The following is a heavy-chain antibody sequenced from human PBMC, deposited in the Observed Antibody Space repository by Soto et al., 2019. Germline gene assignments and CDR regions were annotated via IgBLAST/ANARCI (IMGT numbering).Heavy chain of an antibody. CDR1: GGSISSYY. V-gene: IGHV4-59*01. Sequence: SETLSLTCTVSGGSISSYYWSWIRQPPGKGLEWIGYIYYSGSTNYNPSLKSRVTISVDTSKNQFSLKLSSVTAADTAVYYCAREINWNYGAFDIRGQGTMLTVSS. CDR2: IYYSGST. J-gene: IGHJ3*02. D-gene: IGHD1-7*01. CDR3: AREINWNYGAFDI.